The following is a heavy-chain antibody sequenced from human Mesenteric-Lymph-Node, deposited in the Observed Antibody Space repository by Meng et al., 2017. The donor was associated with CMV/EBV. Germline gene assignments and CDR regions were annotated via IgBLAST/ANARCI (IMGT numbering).Heavy chain of an antibody. J-gene: IGHJ3*02. CDR1: GITVSSNY. V-gene: IGHV3-53*01. CDR3: ARGLAGDAFDI. Sequence: GESLKISCAASGITVSSNYMTWVRQAPGKGLKWVSVIYAGGTTHYADSVKGRFTISRDKSRNTLYLQMNGLRAEDTAVYYCARGLAGDAFDIWGQGTLVTVSS. CDR2: IYAGGTT.